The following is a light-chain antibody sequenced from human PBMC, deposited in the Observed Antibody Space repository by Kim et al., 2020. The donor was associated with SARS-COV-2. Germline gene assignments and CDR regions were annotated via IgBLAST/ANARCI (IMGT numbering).Light chain of an antibody. CDR2: GDI. Sequence: EVPWYQRLPGPAPRLLIYGDINRPSGVPDRFSGSKSGTSASLAISGLQAEDEADYYCQSYDSRLSGYWVFGGGTQLTVL. J-gene: IGLJ3*02. V-gene: IGLV1-40*01. CDR3: QSYDSRLSGYWV. CDR1: E.